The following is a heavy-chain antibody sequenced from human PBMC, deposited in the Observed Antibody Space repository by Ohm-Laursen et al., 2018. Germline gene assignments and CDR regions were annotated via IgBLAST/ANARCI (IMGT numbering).Heavy chain of an antibody. CDR2: ISWNSGSI. J-gene: IGHJ6*02. CDR1: GFTFDDYA. V-gene: IGHV3-9*01. Sequence: SLRLSCSASGFTFDDYAMHWVRHAPGKGLEWVSGISWNSGSIGYADSVKGRFTISRDNAKNSLYLQMNSLRAEDTAAYYCAREFPDSSGYAPAPSGMDVWGQGTTVTVSS. D-gene: IGHD3-22*01. CDR3: AREFPDSSGYAPAPSGMDV.